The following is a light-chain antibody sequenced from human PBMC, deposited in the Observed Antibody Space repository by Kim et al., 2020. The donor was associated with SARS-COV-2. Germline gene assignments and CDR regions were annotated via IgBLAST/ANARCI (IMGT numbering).Light chain of an antibody. CDR1: SSNNGSNY. J-gene: IGLJ3*02. CDR2: RNN. V-gene: IGLV1-47*01. CDR3: AAWDDSLSGWV. Sequence: RVTISCSGSSSNNGSNYGHWYQQLPGTAPKLLFYRNNQRPSGVPDRFSGSKSGTSASLAISGLRSEDEADYYCAAWDDSLSGWVFGGGTQLTVL.